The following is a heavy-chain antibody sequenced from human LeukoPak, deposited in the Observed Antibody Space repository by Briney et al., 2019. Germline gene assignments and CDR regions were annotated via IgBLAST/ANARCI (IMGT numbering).Heavy chain of an antibody. CDR3: AKDIEPAGLFLDY. CDR1: GFTFSSYW. J-gene: IGHJ4*02. CDR2: IKYDGSEK. D-gene: IGHD6-13*01. Sequence: GGSLRLSCAASGFTFSSYWMTWVRQAPGKGREWVANIKYDGSEKDYMDSVKGRFTISRDNAKNSLYLQMNSLRAEDAAVYYCAKDIEPAGLFLDYWGQGTLVTVSS. V-gene: IGHV3-7*04.